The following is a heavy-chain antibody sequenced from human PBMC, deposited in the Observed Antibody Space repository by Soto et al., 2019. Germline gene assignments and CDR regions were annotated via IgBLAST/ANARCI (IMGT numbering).Heavy chain of an antibody. J-gene: IGHJ4*02. Sequence: PGGSLRLSCGASGFTFDDYGMHWVRQAPGKGLEWVSSISWNSGRIGYADSVKGRFTISRDNVKNSLYLQMNSLRAGDTALYYCARSGEFSASDYFGFWGQGTLVTVSS. CDR1: GFTFDDYG. CDR2: ISWNSGRI. V-gene: IGHV3-9*01. CDR3: ARSGEFSASDYFGF. D-gene: IGHD3-10*01.